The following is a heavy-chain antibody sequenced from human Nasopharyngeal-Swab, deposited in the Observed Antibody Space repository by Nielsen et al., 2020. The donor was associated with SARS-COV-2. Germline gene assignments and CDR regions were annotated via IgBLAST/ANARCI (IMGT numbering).Heavy chain of an antibody. CDR1: GYTFSYYT. V-gene: IGHV1-3*04. CDR3: AREKAAAGTGYWYFDL. J-gene: IGHJ2*01. D-gene: IGHD6-13*01. Sequence: ASVKVSCKAYGYTFSYYTIHWVRQAPGQSLEWMGWINTEYGNTRYSQKFQGRVTISRDTSARTADMELSNLTSEDTAVYYCAREKAAAGTGYWYFDLWGRGTLVTVSS. CDR2: INTEYGNT.